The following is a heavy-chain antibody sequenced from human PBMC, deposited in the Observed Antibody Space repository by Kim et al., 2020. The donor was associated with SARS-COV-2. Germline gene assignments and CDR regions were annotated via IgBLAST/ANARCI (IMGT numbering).Heavy chain of an antibody. Sequence: GGSLRLSCAASGFTFSSYSMNWVRQAPGKGLEWVSSISSSSSYIYYADSVKGRFTISRDNAKNSLYLQMNSLRAEDTAVYYCARDPPPPYYYDSSGIWGPGTMVTVSS. V-gene: IGHV3-21*01. CDR2: ISSSSSYI. CDR1: GFTFSSYS. J-gene: IGHJ3*02. D-gene: IGHD3-22*01. CDR3: ARDPPPPYYYDSSGI.